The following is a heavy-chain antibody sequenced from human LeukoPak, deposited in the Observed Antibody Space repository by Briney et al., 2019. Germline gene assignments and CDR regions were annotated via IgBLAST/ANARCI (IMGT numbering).Heavy chain of an antibody. J-gene: IGHJ6*02. CDR2: ITGSGGNT. CDR1: GFIFSSYS. Sequence: GGSLRLSCAASGFIFSSYSMSWVRQAPGKGLEWVSVITGSGGNTYYADSVKGRFTISKDNSKNTVYLQISSLRVDDTAVYYCAKAASSSWPSYYYGMDVWGQGTTVTVSS. D-gene: IGHD6-13*01. CDR3: AKAASSSWPSYYYGMDV. V-gene: IGHV3-23*01.